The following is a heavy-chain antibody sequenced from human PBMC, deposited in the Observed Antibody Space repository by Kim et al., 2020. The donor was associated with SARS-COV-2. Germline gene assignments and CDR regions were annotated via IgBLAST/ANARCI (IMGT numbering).Heavy chain of an antibody. CDR3: ARIRQILYSSSGQYYYYGMDV. CDR2: IDWDDDK. J-gene: IGHJ6*02. D-gene: IGHD6-6*01. CDR1: GFSLSTSGMC. Sequence: SGPTLVNPTPTLTLTCTFSGFSLSTSGMCVSWIRQPPGKALEWLALIDWDDDKYYSTSLKTRLTISKDTSKNQVVLTMTNMDPVDTATYYCARIRQILYSSSGQYYYYGMDVWGQGTTVTVSS. V-gene: IGHV2-70*01.